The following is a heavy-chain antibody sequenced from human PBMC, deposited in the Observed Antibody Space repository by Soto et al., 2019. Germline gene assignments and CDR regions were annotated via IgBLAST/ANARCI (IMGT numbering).Heavy chain of an antibody. Sequence: RLSCAASRFTFGSYSMQFVRHAPGKGLDWVAVVWCDGSSKYYADSLEGRFTVSRDNSKNTLYLQMNSLRAEDTAVYYCARDNLHRRALGYCMVGSCSKWLEHWGKGNLVTVS. V-gene: IGHV3-33*01. CDR3: ARDNLHRRALGYCMVGSCSKWLEH. D-gene: IGHD2-15*01. CDR2: VWCDGSSK. J-gene: IGHJ5*02. CDR1: RFTFGSYS.